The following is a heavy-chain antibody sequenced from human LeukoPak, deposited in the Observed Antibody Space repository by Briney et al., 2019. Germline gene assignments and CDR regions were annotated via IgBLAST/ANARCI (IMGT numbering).Heavy chain of an antibody. Sequence: GGSLRLSCAASGFTFSSYAMSWVRQAPGKGLEWVSAISGSGGSTYYADSVKGRFTISRDNSKNTLYLQMNSLRAEDMAVYYCAKDLWFGAETKSPETYYFDYWGQGTLVTVSS. CDR3: AKDLWFGAETKSPETYYFDY. CDR2: ISGSGGST. D-gene: IGHD3-10*01. CDR1: GFTFSSYA. J-gene: IGHJ4*02. V-gene: IGHV3-23*01.